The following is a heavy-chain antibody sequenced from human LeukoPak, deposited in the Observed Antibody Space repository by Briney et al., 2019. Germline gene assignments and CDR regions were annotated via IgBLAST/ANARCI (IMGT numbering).Heavy chain of an antibody. CDR2: INHSGST. D-gene: IGHD4-17*01. CDR1: GGSFSGYY. V-gene: IGHV4-34*01. J-gene: IGHJ4*02. CDR3: ARSATVTTGYFDY. Sequence: KPSETLSLTCAVYGGSFSGYYWSWIRQPPGKGLEWIGEINHSGSTNYNSSLKSRVTISVDTSKNQFSLKLTSMTAAETAVYYCARSATVTTGYFDYWGQGALVTVSS.